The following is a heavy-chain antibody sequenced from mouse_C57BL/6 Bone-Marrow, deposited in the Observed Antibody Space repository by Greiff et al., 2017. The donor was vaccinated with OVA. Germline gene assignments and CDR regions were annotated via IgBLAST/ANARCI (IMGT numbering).Heavy chain of an antibody. Sequence: QVQLQQPGAELVMPGASVKLSCKASGYTFTSYWMHWVKQRPGQGLAWIGEIDPSDSYTNYNQKFKGKSTLTVDKSSSTAYMQLSSLTSEDSAVYYCARGDGPYWYFDVWGTGTTVTVSS. CDR3: ARGDGPYWYFDV. CDR2: IDPSDSYT. D-gene: IGHD2-3*01. J-gene: IGHJ1*03. CDR1: GYTFTSYW. V-gene: IGHV1-69*01.